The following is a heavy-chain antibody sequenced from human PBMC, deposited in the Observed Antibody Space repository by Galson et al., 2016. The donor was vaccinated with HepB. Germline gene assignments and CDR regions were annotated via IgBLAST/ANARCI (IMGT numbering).Heavy chain of an antibody. CDR2: IKHDGSEI. CDR1: GFIFTDYW. Sequence: SLRLSCAASGFIFTDYWMTWVRQAPGKGLEWVANIKHDGSEISYVDSVRGRFTISRDNAKNSVYLQMHNLRAEDTALYYCATTVDGYSDYWGQGTLVTVSS. J-gene: IGHJ4*02. D-gene: IGHD3-22*01. V-gene: IGHV3-7*03. CDR3: ATTVDGYSDY.